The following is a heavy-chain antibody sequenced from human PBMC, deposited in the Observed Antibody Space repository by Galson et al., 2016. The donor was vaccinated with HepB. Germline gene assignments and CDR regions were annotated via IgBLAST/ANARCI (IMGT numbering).Heavy chain of an antibody. J-gene: IGHJ5*02. Sequence: SVKVSRKAAGDTFSNSAISRGRQAPSQGLEWKGGNIPILDQALYAQRFQGRVPITADESTSTAYMELSSLTSADTAVYYCARDSSSSLLPSWFDPWGQGTLVTVSS. CDR3: ARDSSSSLLPSWFDP. CDR1: GDTFSNSA. D-gene: IGHD6-6*01. CDR2: NIPILDQA. V-gene: IGHV1-69*10.